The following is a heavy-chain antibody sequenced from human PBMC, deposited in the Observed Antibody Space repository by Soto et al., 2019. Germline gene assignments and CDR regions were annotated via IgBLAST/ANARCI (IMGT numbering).Heavy chain of an antibody. V-gene: IGHV1-69*13. J-gene: IGHJ4*02. CDR3: AREGIAAAGTYDY. Sequence: GASVKVSCKASGGTFSSYAISWVRQAPGQGLEWMGGIIPIFGTANYAQKFQGRVTITADESTSTAYMELSSLGSEDTAVYYCAREGIAAAGTYDYWGQGTLVTVSS. CDR2: IIPIFGTA. D-gene: IGHD6-13*01. CDR1: GGTFSSYA.